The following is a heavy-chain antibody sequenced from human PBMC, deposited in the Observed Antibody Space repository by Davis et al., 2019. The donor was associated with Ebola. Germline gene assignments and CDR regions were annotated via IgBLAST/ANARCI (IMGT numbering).Heavy chain of an antibody. D-gene: IGHD3-22*01. CDR3: ARHASWGYYDSSGYYYDYYYGMDV. CDR1: GGSISSYY. Sequence: PSETLSLTCTVSGGSISSYYWSWIRQPPGKGLEWIGYIYYSGSTNYNPSLKSRVTISVDTSKNQFSLKLSSVTAADTAVYYCARHASWGYYDSSGYYYDYYYGMDVWGQGTTVTVSS. V-gene: IGHV4-59*08. CDR2: IYYSGST. J-gene: IGHJ6*02.